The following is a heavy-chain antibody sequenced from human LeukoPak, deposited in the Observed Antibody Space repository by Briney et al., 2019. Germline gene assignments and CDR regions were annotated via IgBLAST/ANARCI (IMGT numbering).Heavy chain of an antibody. V-gene: IGHV1-8*03. D-gene: IGHD3-22*01. J-gene: IGHJ4*02. Sequence: ASVKVSCKASGYTFTSYDINWVRQATGQGLEWMGWMNPNSGNTGYAQKFQGRVTITRNTSISTAYMELSSLRSEDTAVYYCASSGDFRAYYYDSSGYYYWGQGTLVTVSS. CDR1: GYTFTSYD. CDR2: MNPNSGNT. CDR3: ASSGDFRAYYYDSSGYYY.